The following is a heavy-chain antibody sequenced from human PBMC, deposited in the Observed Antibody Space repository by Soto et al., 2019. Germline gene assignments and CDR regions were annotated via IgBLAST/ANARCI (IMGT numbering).Heavy chain of an antibody. CDR1: GGSISSSSYY. CDR2: IYYSGST. D-gene: IGHD2-15*01. Sequence: QLQLQESGPGLVKPSETLSLTCTVSGGSISSSSYYWGWIRQPPGKGLEWIGGIYYSGSTYYNPSLKSRVTISVDTSKNQFSLKLSSVTAADTAVYYCARHGYCSGGSCYSPDWFDPWGQGTLVTVSS. V-gene: IGHV4-39*01. CDR3: ARHGYCSGGSCYSPDWFDP. J-gene: IGHJ5*02.